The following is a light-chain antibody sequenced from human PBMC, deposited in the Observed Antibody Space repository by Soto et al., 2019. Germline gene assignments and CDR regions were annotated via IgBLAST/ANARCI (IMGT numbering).Light chain of an antibody. CDR3: QQLNSYGVT. Sequence: DIQLTQSPSFLSASVGDRVTITCRASQGISSYLVWYQQKPGKAPKLLIYAASTLQSGVPSRFSGSGSGTEFTLTISSLQPEDYATYYCQQLNSYGVTFGPGTKVDIK. CDR2: AAS. V-gene: IGKV1-9*01. J-gene: IGKJ3*01. CDR1: QGISSY.